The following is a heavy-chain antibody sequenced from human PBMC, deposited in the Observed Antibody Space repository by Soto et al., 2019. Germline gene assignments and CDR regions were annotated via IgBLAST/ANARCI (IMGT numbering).Heavy chain of an antibody. J-gene: IGHJ6*03. D-gene: IGHD2-15*01. CDR1: GGTFSSYT. V-gene: IGHV1-69*02. Sequence: QVQLVQSGAEVKKPGSSVKVSCKASGGTFSSYTISWVRQAPGQGLEWMGRIIPILGIANYAQKCQGRVTITADKSTRTADMELSSLRCEDTAVYYCALTGVVATTGDMDVWGKGTTVTVSS. CDR2: IIPILGIA. CDR3: ALTGVVATTGDMDV.